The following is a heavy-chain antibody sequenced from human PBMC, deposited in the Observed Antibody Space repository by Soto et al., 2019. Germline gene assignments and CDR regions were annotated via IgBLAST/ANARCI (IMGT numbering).Heavy chain of an antibody. CDR2: IWFDGSDK. V-gene: IGHV3-33*01. Sequence: QVQLVESGGGVVQPGRSLRLSCAASGFTFSSYGMHWVRQAPGKGLEWVALIWFDGSDKYYTESVKGRFTISRDNSKSTLYLQMNSLRAEDTAVYYCARLYCSASSCYSVGAFDISGQGTMVTVSS. CDR3: ARLYCSASSCYSVGAFDI. J-gene: IGHJ3*02. CDR1: GFTFSSYG. D-gene: IGHD2-15*01.